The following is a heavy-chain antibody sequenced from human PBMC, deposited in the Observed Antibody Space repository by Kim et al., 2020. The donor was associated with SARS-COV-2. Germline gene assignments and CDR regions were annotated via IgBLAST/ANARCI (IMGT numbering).Heavy chain of an antibody. J-gene: IGHJ6*02. V-gene: IGHV3-21*06. CDR3: ARENAGTSYFDYYYGMDV. D-gene: IGHD1-26*01. Sequence: GRFTISRDNSKNSLYLQMNSLRAEDTAVYYCARENAGTSYFDYYYGMDVWGQGTTVTVSS.